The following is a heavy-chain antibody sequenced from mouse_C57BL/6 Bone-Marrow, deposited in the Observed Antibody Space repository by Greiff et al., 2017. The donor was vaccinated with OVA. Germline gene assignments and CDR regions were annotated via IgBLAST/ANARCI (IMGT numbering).Heavy chain of an antibody. CDR2: IDPSDSYT. D-gene: IGHD4-1*01. Sequence: QVQLQQPGAELVMPGASVKLSCKASGYTFTSYWMHWVKQRPGQGLEWIGEIDPSDSYTNYNQKFKGKSTLTVDKSSSTAYMQLSSLTSEDSAVYYCARYTVGGYAMDYWGQGTSVTVSS. V-gene: IGHV1-69*01. J-gene: IGHJ4*01. CDR1: GYTFTSYW. CDR3: ARYTVGGYAMDY.